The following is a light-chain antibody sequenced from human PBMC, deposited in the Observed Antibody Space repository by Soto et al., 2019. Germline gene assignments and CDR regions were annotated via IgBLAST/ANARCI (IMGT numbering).Light chain of an antibody. CDR1: SSDIGGYNY. J-gene: IGLJ2*01. CDR2: DVS. CDR3: SSFTSSNTYVV. V-gene: IGLV2-14*01. Sequence: QSALTQPASVSGSPGQSITISCTGTSSDIGGYNYVSWYQQHPGKAPKLMIYDVSNRPSGVSNRFSGSKSGNTASLTISGLQAEDGADYYCSSFTSSNTYVVLGGGTKLTVL.